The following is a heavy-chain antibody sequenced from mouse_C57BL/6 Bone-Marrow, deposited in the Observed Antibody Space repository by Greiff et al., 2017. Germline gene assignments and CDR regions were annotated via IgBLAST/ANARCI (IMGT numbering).Heavy chain of an antibody. J-gene: IGHJ3*01. V-gene: IGHV14-4*01. D-gene: IGHD1-1*01. CDR1: GFNIKDDY. Sequence: VQLQQSGAELVRPGASVKLSCTASGFNIKDDYLHWVKQRPEQGLEWIGWIEPENGDTEYASKFQGKATITADTSSNTAYLQLSSLTSEDTAVYYCTTYYGSSPWFAYWGQGTLVTVSA. CDR2: IEPENGDT. CDR3: TTYYGSSPWFAY.